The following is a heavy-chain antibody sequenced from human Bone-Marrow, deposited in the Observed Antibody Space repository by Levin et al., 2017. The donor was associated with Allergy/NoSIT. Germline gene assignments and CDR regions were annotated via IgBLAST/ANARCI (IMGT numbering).Heavy chain of an antibody. Sequence: GESLKISCAASGFTFSSYAMSWVRQAPGKGLEWVSAISGSGGSTYYADSVKGRFTISRDNSKNTLYLQMNSLRAEDTAVYYCAKCGWELPKDAFDIWGQGTMVTVSS. CDR1: GFTFSSYA. D-gene: IGHD1-26*01. CDR3: AKCGWELPKDAFDI. J-gene: IGHJ3*02. V-gene: IGHV3-23*01. CDR2: ISGSGGST.